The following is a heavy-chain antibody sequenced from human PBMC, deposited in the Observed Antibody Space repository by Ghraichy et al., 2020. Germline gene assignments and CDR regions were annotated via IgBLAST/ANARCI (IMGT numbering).Heavy chain of an antibody. J-gene: IGHJ6*03. CDR3: ARGLRWLQRLPRIYYYYYMDV. CDR1: GGSFSGYY. Sequence: SETLSLTCAVYGGSFSGYYWSWIRQPPGKGLEWIGEINHSGSTNYNPSLKSRVTISVDTSKNQFSLKLSSVTAADTAVYYCARGLRWLQRLPRIYYYYYMDVWGKGTTVTVSS. CDR2: INHSGST. D-gene: IGHD5-24*01. V-gene: IGHV4-34*01.